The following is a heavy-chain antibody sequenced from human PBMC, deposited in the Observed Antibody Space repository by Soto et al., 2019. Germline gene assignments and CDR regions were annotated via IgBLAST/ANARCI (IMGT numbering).Heavy chain of an antibody. D-gene: IGHD3-10*01. V-gene: IGHV3-30-3*01. Sequence: QVQLVESGGGVVQPGRSLRLSCAASGFTFSSYAMHWVRQAPGKGLEWVTVISYDGSNKYYADSVKGRFTISRDNSKNTLYLQMNSLRAEDTAVYYCARDGDGTFDYWGQGTLVTVSS. CDR1: GFTFSSYA. CDR2: ISYDGSNK. J-gene: IGHJ4*02. CDR3: ARDGDGTFDY.